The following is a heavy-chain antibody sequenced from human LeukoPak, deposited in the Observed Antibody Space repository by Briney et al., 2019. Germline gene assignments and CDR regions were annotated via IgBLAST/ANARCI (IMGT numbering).Heavy chain of an antibody. J-gene: IGHJ4*02. Sequence: MGIINPSGGSTSYAQKFQGRVTMTRDTSTSTVYMELSSLRSEDTAVYYCARGEEVTRPGDYWGQGTLVTVSS. D-gene: IGHD2-21*02. CDR3: ARGEEVTRPGDY. V-gene: IGHV1-46*01. CDR2: INPSGGST.